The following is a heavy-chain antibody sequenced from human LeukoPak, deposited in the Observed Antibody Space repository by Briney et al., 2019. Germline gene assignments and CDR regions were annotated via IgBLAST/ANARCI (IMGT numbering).Heavy chain of an antibody. Sequence: SETLSLPCTVSGGSISTYYWSWIRQPPGKGLEWIGYIYYSGSTNYNPSLKSRVTISVDTSKNQFSLKVRSVAAADTAVYYCARVYYYDSRENWFDSWGQGTLVTVSS. CDR2: IYYSGST. J-gene: IGHJ5*01. D-gene: IGHD3-22*01. V-gene: IGHV4-59*01. CDR1: GGSISTYY. CDR3: ARVYYYDSRENWFDS.